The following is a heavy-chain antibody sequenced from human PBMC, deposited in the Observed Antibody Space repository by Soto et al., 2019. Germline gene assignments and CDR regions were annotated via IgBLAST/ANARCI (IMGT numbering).Heavy chain of an antibody. CDR2: ISYDGSNK. D-gene: IGHD2-2*01. CDR1: GFTFSSYA. J-gene: IGHJ6*02. CDR3: ARDRVVLVPAAMDYYYYGMDV. Sequence: SGGSLRLSCGASGFTFSSYAMHWVRQAPGKGLEWVAVISYDGSNKYYADSVKGRFTISRDNSKNTLYLQMNSLRAEDTAVYYCARDRVVLVPAAMDYYYYGMDVWGQGTTVTVSS. V-gene: IGHV3-30-3*01.